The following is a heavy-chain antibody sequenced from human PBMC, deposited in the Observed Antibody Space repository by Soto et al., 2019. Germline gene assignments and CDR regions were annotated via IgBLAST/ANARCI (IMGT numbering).Heavy chain of an antibody. CDR2: IWYDGSNK. D-gene: IGHD3-10*01. V-gene: IGHV3-33*01. CDR1: GFTFSSYG. Sequence: PGGSLRLSCAASGFTFSSYGMHWVRQAPGKGLEWVAVIWYDGSNKYYADSVKGRFTISRDNSKNTLYVQLNRMRAEDTALYYCARDRLYGAGLIDVWGQGTTVTVSS. J-gene: IGHJ6*02. CDR3: ARDRLYGAGLIDV.